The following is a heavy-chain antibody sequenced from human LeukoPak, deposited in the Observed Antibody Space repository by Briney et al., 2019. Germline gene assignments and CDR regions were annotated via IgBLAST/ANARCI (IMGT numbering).Heavy chain of an antibody. V-gene: IGHV5-51*01. CDR1: GYRFANYW. D-gene: IGHD3-16*02. CDR2: IYPGDSDT. CDR3: ARVIAGANDAFDI. J-gene: IGHJ3*02. Sequence: GESLKISCKASGYRFANYWIGWVRQMPGKGLEWMGIIYPGDSDTRYGPSFQGQVTISADKSISTAYLQWSSLKASDTAMYYCARVIAGANDAFDIWGQGTMVTVSS.